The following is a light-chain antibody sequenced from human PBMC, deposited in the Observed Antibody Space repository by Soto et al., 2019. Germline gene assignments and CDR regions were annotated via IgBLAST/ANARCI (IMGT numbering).Light chain of an antibody. Sequence: EIVMTQSPATLSVSPGERVTLSCRASQSVSSNLAWYQQKPGQAPRLLIYRASARATGIPARFSGSGSGTDFTLTITSLQSEDFAVYYCQHYNNWPPWTFGQGTKVEIK. CDR3: QHYNNWPPWT. CDR1: QSVSSN. J-gene: IGKJ1*01. V-gene: IGKV3-15*01. CDR2: RAS.